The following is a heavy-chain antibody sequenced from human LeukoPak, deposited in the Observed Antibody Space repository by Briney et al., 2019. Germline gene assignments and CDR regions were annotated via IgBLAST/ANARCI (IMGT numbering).Heavy chain of an antibody. CDR3: ARVEGSSGWYLLGY. CDR2: IYYSGST. J-gene: IGHJ4*02. V-gene: IGHV4-59*01. CDR1: GGSMSSYY. D-gene: IGHD6-19*01. Sequence: PSETLSLTCTVSGGSMSSYYWSWIRQPPGKGLEWIGYIYYSGSTNYNPSLKSRVTISVDTSKNQFSLKLSSVTAADTAVYYCARVEGSSGWYLLGYWGQGTLVTVSS.